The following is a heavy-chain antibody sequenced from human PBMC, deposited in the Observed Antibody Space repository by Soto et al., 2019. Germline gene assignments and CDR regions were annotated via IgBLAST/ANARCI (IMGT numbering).Heavy chain of an antibody. CDR1: GGTFSSYA. J-gene: IGHJ5*02. CDR2: IIPIFGTA. Sequence: GASVKVSCKASGGTFSSYAISWVRQAPGQGLECMGGIIPIFGTANYAQKFQGRVTITADESTSTAYMELSSLRSEDTAVYYCAIRLAYCGGHCPRLFDPWGQGTLVTVSS. D-gene: IGHD2-21*02. V-gene: IGHV1-69*13. CDR3: AIRLAYCGGHCPRLFDP.